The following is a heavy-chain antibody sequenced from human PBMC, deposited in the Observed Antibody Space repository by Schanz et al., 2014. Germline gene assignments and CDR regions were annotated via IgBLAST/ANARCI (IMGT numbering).Heavy chain of an antibody. Sequence: QVQLQESGPGLVKPSGTLSLTCTISGDSISTYSWNWVRQAPGKGLEWIGYINYSGSTNYIPSLKSRVTISVDTSKNQFSLRLNSVIAADTAVYYCARGGGGWNFYGMDVWGQGTTVTVSS. CDR1: GDSISTYS. CDR3: ARGGGGWNFYGMDV. J-gene: IGHJ6*02. D-gene: IGHD3-16*01. CDR2: INYSGST. V-gene: IGHV4-59*01.